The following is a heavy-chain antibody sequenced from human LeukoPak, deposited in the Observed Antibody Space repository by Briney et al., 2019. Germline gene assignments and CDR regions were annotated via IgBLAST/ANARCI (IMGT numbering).Heavy chain of an antibody. CDR1: GFTFSDYY. J-gene: IGHJ6*04. D-gene: IGHD3-10*01. V-gene: IGHV3-11*04. CDR3: ARDTYDSGSGSYYIPEVDV. CDR2: MSSSGGTI. Sequence: GGSLRLSCAASGFTFSDYYMTWIRQAPGKGLEWISYMSSSGGTIYYADSVKGRFTVSRDNAKNSLYLQMNSLRAEDTAVYFCARDTYDSGSGSYYIPEVDVWGKGTTVTVSS.